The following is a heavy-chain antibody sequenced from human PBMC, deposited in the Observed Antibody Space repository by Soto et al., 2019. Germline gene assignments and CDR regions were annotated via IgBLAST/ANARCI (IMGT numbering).Heavy chain of an antibody. V-gene: IGHV1-69*02. CDR1: GGTFSSYT. J-gene: IGHJ6*02. Sequence: QVQLVQSGAAVKKPGSSVKVSCKASGGTFSSYTISWVRQAPGQGLEGMGRIIPILGIANYAKKFQGRVTITADKSTSTAYMELSSLRSEGTAVYYCARVAGDYYYGMDVWGQGSTVTVSS. CDR2: IIPILGIA. D-gene: IGHD6-19*01. CDR3: ARVAGDYYYGMDV.